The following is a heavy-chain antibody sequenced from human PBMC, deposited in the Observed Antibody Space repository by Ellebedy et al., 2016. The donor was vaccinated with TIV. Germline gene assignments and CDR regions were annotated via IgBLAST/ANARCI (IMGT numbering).Heavy chain of an antibody. CDR2: INPSGGST. CDR1: RYTFTSYY. Sequence: ASVKVSXKASRYTFTSYYMHWVRQAPGQGLEWMGIINPSGGSTSYAQKFQGRVTMTRDTSTSTVYMELSSLRSEDTAVYYCARDPRSYCSGGSCYRGAIDYWGQGTLVTVSS. J-gene: IGHJ4*02. D-gene: IGHD2-15*01. CDR3: ARDPRSYCSGGSCYRGAIDY. V-gene: IGHV1-46*01.